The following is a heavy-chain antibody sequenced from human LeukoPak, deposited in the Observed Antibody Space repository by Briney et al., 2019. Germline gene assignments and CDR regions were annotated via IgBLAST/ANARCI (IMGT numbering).Heavy chain of an antibody. J-gene: IGHJ4*02. D-gene: IGHD3-10*01. Sequence: GGSLRLSCAASGFTFSSYSMNWVRQAPGKGLEWVSSISSSSSYIYYADSVKGRFTISRDNAKNSLYLQMNSLRAEDTAVYYCARGRSDMVRGELDYWGQGTLVTVSS. CDR3: ARGRSDMVRGELDY. V-gene: IGHV3-21*01. CDR2: ISSSSSYI. CDR1: GFTFSSYS.